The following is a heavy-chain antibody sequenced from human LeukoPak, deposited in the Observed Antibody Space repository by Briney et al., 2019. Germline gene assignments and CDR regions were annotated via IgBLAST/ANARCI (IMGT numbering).Heavy chain of an antibody. CDR2: ISESGSGT. CDR3: AKGVFGVNRAFDY. D-gene: IGHD3-3*01. CDR1: GFTFNTCA. Sequence: PGGSLRLSCEASGFTFNTCAMSWVRQAPGKGLEWVSAISESGSGTYYADSVKGRFTISRDNSKNTLYLQMNSLRVDDTALYYCAKGVFGVNRAFDYWGQGTLVTGSS. V-gene: IGHV3-23*01. J-gene: IGHJ4*02.